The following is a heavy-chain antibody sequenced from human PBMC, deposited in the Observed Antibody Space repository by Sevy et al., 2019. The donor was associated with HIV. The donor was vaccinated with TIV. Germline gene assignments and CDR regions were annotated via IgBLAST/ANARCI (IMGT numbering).Heavy chain of an antibody. CDR1: GFTFSSYG. D-gene: IGHD2-15*01. Sequence: GGSLRLSCAASGFTFSSYGMHWVHQAPGKGLEWVAFIRYDGSNKYYADSVKGRFTISRDNSKNTLYLQMNSLRAEDTAVYYCAKWAGYCSGGSCYREYFQHWGQGTLVTVSS. CDR3: AKWAGYCSGGSCYREYFQH. CDR2: IRYDGSNK. V-gene: IGHV3-30*02. J-gene: IGHJ1*01.